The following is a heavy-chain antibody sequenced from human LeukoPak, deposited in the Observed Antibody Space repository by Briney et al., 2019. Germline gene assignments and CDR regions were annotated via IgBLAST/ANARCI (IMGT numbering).Heavy chain of an antibody. D-gene: IGHD3-22*01. V-gene: IGHV2-5*02. J-gene: IGHJ4*02. CDR2: IYWDDDK. CDR3: AHRLKDSSGYLPYFDY. Sequence: ESGPTLVKPTQTLTLTCTFSGFSLTTSGVGVGWIRQPPGKALEWLALIYWDDDKRYSPSLKSRLTITKDTSKNQVVLTMTNMDPVDTATYYCAHRLKDSSGYLPYFDYWGQGTLVTVSS. CDR1: GFSLTTSGVG.